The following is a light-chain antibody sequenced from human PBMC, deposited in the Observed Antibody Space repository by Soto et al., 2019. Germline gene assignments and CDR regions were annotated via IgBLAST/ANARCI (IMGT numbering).Light chain of an antibody. J-gene: IGLJ2*01. V-gene: IGLV2-23*01. CDR3: SSFAGSDSVV. Sequence: QSALTQPASVSGSPGQSITISCTGTSSDVGSYNLVSWYQQHPGKAPKLMIYEGSKRPSGVSNRFSGSKSGNTASLTVSGLQADDEAAYYCSSFAGSDSVVFGGGTKLTVL. CDR1: SSDVGSYNL. CDR2: EGS.